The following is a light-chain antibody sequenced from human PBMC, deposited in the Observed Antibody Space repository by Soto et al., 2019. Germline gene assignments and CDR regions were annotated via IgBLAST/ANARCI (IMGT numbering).Light chain of an antibody. J-gene: IGKJ2*01. V-gene: IGKV3-15*01. CDR2: GAS. CDR3: QQYNNWPPYT. CDR1: QSVCSN. Sequence: EIVMTQSPATLSLSPGERATLSCRASQSVCSNLAWYQQKPGQAPRLLIYGASTRATGVPARFSGSGSGTEFTLTISTLQSEDFAVYYCQQYNNWPPYTFGQGTKLDIK.